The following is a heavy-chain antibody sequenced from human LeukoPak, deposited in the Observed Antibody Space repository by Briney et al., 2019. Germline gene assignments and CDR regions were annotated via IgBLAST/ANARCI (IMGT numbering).Heavy chain of an antibody. Sequence: GGSLRLSCAASGFTVSNKYMSWVRQAPGKGLEWVSVIYSGGSTYYADSVTGRFTISRDNSKNTLYLQMNSLRAEDTAVYYCAKDGHSSGWWGYWYFDLWGRGTLVTVSS. D-gene: IGHD6-19*01. J-gene: IGHJ2*01. CDR3: AKDGHSSGWWGYWYFDL. CDR2: IYSGGST. CDR1: GFTVSNKY. V-gene: IGHV3-53*01.